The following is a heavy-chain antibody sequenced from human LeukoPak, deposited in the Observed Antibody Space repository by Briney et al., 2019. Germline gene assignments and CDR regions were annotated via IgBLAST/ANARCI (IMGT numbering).Heavy chain of an antibody. J-gene: IGHJ4*02. CDR2: IYYSGST. V-gene: IGHV4-31*03. CDR1: GGSISSGGYY. CDR3: ARAARRGGYRFPFDY. D-gene: IGHD5-12*01. Sequence: PSETLSLTCTVSGGSISSGGYYWSRIRQHPGKGLEWIGYIYYSGSTYYNPSLKSRVTISVDTSKNQFSLKLSSVTTADTAVYYCARAARRGGYRFPFDYWGQGTLVTVSS.